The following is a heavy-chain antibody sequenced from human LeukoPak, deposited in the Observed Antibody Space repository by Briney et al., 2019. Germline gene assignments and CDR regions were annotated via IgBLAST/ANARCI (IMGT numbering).Heavy chain of an antibody. CDR2: IRSKAYGGTA. V-gene: IGHV3-49*03. CDR1: GFTFGDHS. Sequence: GGSLRLSCTASGFTFGDHSVSWFRQAPGKGLEWVGFIRSKAYGGTAEYAASVKGRLTISRDDSKSVAYLQMDSLKTEDTAVYYCTREIRYFDWFQADYWGQGTLVTVSS. CDR3: TREIRYFDWFQADY. J-gene: IGHJ4*02. D-gene: IGHD3-9*01.